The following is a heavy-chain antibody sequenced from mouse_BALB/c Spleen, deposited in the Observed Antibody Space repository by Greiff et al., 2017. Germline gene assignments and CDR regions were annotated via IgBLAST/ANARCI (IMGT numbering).Heavy chain of an antibody. V-gene: IGHV5-6*01. J-gene: IGHJ2*01. D-gene: IGHD3-3*01. CDR2: ISSGGSYT. CDR1: GFTFSSYG. CDR3: ARKRDWYFDY. Sequence: EVQLVESGGDLVKPGGSLKLSCAASGFTFSSYGMSWVRQTPDKRLEWVATISSGGSYTYYPDSVKGRFTISRDNAKHTLYLQMSSLKSEDTAMYYCARKRDWYFDYWGQGTTLTVSS.